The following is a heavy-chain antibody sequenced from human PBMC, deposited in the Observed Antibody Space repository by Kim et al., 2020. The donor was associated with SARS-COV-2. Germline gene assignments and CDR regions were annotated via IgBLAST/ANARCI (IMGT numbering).Heavy chain of an antibody. D-gene: IGHD2-2*01. V-gene: IGHV4-59*08. CDR2: IYYSGST. CDR1: GGSISSYY. CDR3: ARGAALPAAMCFDY. J-gene: IGHJ4*02. Sequence: SETLSLTCTVSGGSISSYYWSWIRQPPGKGLEWIGYIYYSGSTNYNPSLKSRVTISVDTSKNQFSLKLSSVTAADTAVYYCARGAALPAAMCFDYWGQGTLVTVSS.